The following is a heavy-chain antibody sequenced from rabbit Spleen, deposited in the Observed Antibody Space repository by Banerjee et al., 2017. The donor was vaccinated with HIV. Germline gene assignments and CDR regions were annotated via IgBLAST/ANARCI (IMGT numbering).Heavy chain of an antibody. J-gene: IGHJ4*01. CDR1: GVSFSDKDV. D-gene: IGHD2-1*01. CDR3: ARDLTDVIGWNFGW. CDR2: IYTSSGST. Sequence: EQLEESGGGLVKPEGSLTLTCKASGVSFSDKDVMCWVRQAPGKGLELIACIYTSSGSTWYANWPKGRFTFSKTSSTTVTLQVTSLTAADTATYFCARDLTDVIGWNFGWWGQGTLVTVS. V-gene: IGHV1S45*01.